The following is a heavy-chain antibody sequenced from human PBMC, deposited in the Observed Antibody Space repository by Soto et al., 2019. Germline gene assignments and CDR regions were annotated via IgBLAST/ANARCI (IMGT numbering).Heavy chain of an antibody. CDR1: GYTFNIFA. CDR2: IHAGNGST. CDR3: ARDGITYGPAPVIYFDL. D-gene: IGHD3-10*01. Sequence: QVHLVQSGAEVKKPGASVKVSCQASGYTFNIFAMHWVRQARGQRLEWMGWIHAGNGSTKYSQKFQGRITITRDSSAFTTYLELSSLRSEDTGVYYCARDGITYGPAPVIYFDLWGQGTLVAVSS. V-gene: IGHV1-3*01. J-gene: IGHJ4*02.